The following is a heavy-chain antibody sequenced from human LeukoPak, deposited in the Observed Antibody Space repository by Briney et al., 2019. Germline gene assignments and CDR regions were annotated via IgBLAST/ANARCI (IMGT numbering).Heavy chain of an antibody. CDR3: ASGSTSIVGATPVGY. CDR1: GYTFTGYY. Sequence: GASVKVSCKASGYTFTGYYMHWVRQAPGQGLEWMGWINPNSGGTNYAQKFQGRVTMTRDTSISTAYMELSRLRSDDTAVYYCASGSTSIVGATPVGYWGQGTLVTVSS. J-gene: IGHJ4*02. D-gene: IGHD1-26*01. CDR2: INPNSGGT. V-gene: IGHV1-2*02.